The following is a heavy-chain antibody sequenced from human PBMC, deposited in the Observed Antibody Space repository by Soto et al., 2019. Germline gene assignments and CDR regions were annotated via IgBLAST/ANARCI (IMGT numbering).Heavy chain of an antibody. CDR2: IYPGDSDT. Sequence: PGESLKISCKGSGYSFTNYWIGWVRQMPGKGPEWRGIIYPGDSDTKYNPSFQGQVTISADESITTTYLQWSSLKASDTAIYYCAASIFYYGMDVWGQGTTVTVSS. V-gene: IGHV5-51*01. J-gene: IGHJ6*02. CDR1: GYSFTNYW. CDR3: AASIFYYGMDV.